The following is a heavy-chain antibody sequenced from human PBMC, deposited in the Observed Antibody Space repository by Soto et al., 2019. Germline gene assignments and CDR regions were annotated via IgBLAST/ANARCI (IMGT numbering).Heavy chain of an antibody. D-gene: IGHD2-21*02. CDR1: GGSISSGGYY. Sequence: SETLSLTCTVSGGSISSGGYYWSWIRQHPGKGLEWIGYMYNTGSTVYNPSFKSRVTISVDTSKNQFSLKLNSVTAADTAVYYCARDLWGYCGTDCYPLDVWGQGTTVTVSS. V-gene: IGHV4-61*08. J-gene: IGHJ6*02. CDR3: ARDLWGYCGTDCYPLDV. CDR2: MYNTGST.